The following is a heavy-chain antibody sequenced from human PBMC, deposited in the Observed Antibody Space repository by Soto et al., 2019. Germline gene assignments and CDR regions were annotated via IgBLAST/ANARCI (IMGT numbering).Heavy chain of an antibody. Sequence: EVQLLESGGGLAWPGGALRLCCTASGFTFSSYAMTWVRQAPGKGLAWVSGISGSGGTTHYTDAVKGRFTVSRDNSNNTVCLQMNSLRVEDTAVYYCARGQGIVMFPVPVGIVNRPKPTGFDYWGQGTLVTVST. CDR2: ISGSGGTT. V-gene: IGHV3-23*01. CDR1: GFTFSSYA. D-gene: IGHD2-15*01. CDR3: ARGQGIVMFPVPVGIVNRPKPTGFDY. J-gene: IGHJ4*02.